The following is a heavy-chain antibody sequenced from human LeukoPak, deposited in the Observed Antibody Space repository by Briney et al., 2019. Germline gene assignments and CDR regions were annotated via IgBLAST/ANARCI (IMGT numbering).Heavy chain of an antibody. D-gene: IGHD5-12*01. CDR3: ARTVYSGYDFAVDY. V-gene: IGHV4-59*13. Sequence: KPSETLSLTCTVSGGSISSYYWSWLRQPPGKGLEWIGYIYYSGSTNYNPSLKSRVTISVDTSKNQFSLKLSSVTAADTAVYYCARTVYSGYDFAVDYWGQGTLVTVSS. J-gene: IGHJ4*02. CDR2: IYYSGST. CDR1: GGSISSYY.